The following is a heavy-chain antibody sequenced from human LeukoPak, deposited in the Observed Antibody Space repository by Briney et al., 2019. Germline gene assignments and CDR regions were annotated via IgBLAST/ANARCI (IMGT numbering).Heavy chain of an antibody. V-gene: IGHV3-48*04. J-gene: IGHJ6*03. CDR2: ISSSSGNII. Sequence: GGSLRLSCVSSGFSFRSYSMNWVRQAPGKGLEWVSYISSSSGNIIYYADSVKGRFTISRDNAKNSLYLQMNSLRVEATAVYYCASGKWKNGYYMDVWGKGTTVTVSS. CDR3: ASGKWKNGYYMDV. CDR1: GFSFRSYS. D-gene: IGHD1/OR15-1a*01.